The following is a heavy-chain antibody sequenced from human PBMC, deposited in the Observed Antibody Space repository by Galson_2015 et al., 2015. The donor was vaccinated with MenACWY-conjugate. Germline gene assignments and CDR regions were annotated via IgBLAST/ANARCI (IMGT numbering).Heavy chain of an antibody. J-gene: IGHJ3*02. CDR3: ARMHIVLDATDAFDI. Sequence: PALVKPTQTLTLTFTFSGFSLSTYEMCIYWVRQPPGKALEWLARIDWGGNKYYTTSLKTRLTISKDTSTNQVVLTMTNVDPVDTATYYCARMHIVLDATDAFDIWGQGTMVTVSS. CDR1: GFSLSTYEMC. D-gene: IGHD3-22*01. V-gene: IGHV2-70*18. CDR2: IDWGGNK.